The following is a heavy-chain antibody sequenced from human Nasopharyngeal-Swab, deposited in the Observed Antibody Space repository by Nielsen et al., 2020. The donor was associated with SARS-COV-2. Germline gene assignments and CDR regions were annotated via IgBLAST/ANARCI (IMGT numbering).Heavy chain of an antibody. V-gene: IGHV4-4*02. J-gene: IGHJ4*02. D-gene: IGHD1-7*01. CDR3: ARRDWNYVFDY. Sequence: GSLRLSCALPGGSISSSNWWSWVRQPPGKGLEWLGEIYHSGSTNYNPSLKSRVTISVDKSKNQFSLKLSSVTAADTAVYYCARRDWNYVFDYWGQGTLVTVSS. CDR2: IYHSGST. CDR1: GGSISSSNW.